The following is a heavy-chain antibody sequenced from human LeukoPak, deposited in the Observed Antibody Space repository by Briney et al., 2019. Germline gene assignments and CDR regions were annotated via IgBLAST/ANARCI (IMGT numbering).Heavy chain of an antibody. Sequence: PSETLSLXCTVSGGSSSSYYWSWIRPPPGKGLEWIGYIYYSGSTNYNPSLKSRVTISVDTSKNQFSLKLSSVTAADTAVYYCARDDSGSYPYWGQGTLVTVSS. J-gene: IGHJ4*02. D-gene: IGHD1-26*01. V-gene: IGHV4-59*01. CDR1: GGSSSSYY. CDR2: IYYSGST. CDR3: ARDDSGSYPY.